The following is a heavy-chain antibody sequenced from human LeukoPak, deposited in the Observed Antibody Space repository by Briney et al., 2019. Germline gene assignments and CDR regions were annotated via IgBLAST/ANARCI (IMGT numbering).Heavy chain of an antibody. V-gene: IGHV5-51*01. CDR1: GYSFSNYW. J-gene: IGHJ6*02. Sequence: GESLKISCKGSGYSFSNYWIAWVRQMPGKGLEWMGIISPTDSDTRYSPSFQGQVTISADTPFSTAYLQWSSLQASDTAIYYCARQDYSYYVMDVWGQGTTVTMSS. CDR3: ARQDYSYYVMDV. CDR2: ISPTDSDT.